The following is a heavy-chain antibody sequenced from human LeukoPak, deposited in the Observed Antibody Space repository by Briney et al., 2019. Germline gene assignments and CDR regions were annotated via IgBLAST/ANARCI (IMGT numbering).Heavy chain of an antibody. CDR2: IYPGDSDT. CDR3: ARIIVGAAYGFDI. Sequence: GESLKISCKDSGYRFTSYWIGWVRQMPGKGLEWMGIIYPGDSDTRYSPSFQGQVTISADKSISTAYLQWSSLKASDTAMYYCARIIVGAAYGFDIWGQGTMVTVSS. CDR1: GYRFTSYW. V-gene: IGHV5-51*01. J-gene: IGHJ3*02. D-gene: IGHD1-26*01.